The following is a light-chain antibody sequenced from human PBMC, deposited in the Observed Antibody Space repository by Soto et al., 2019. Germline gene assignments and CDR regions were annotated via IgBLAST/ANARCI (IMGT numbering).Light chain of an antibody. CDR2: EVS. CDR1: SSDVGGYNF. CDR3: FSYRSTGILL. Sequence: QSALTQPASVSGSPGQSITISCIGTSSDVGGYNFVSWYQQHPGKAPKLMIYEVSNRPSGVSTRFSGSKSGNTASLTISGLQAEDEADYYCFSYRSTGILLFGGGPKVTVL. V-gene: IGLV2-14*01. J-gene: IGLJ2*01.